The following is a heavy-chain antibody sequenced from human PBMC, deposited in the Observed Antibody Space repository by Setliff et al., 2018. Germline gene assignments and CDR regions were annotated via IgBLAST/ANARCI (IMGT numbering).Heavy chain of an antibody. D-gene: IGHD6-6*01. CDR2: TILMFGSA. J-gene: IGHJ6*03. CDR3: VREGVHSRSSTDYRYYMDV. CDR1: GGTFRSYG. Sequence: SVKVSCKASGGTFRSYGISWVRQAPGQGLEWRGGTILMFGSANYARKFQGRVTILTDEATSTAYMQLSSLGSEDTAVYYCVREGVHSRSSTDYRYYMDVWGKGTTVTV. V-gene: IGHV1-69*05.